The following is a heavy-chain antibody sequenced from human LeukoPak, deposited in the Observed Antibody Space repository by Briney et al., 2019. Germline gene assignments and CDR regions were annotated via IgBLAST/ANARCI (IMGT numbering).Heavy chain of an antibody. D-gene: IGHD3-22*01. CDR3: AKDYYYDSSGYTYFDY. V-gene: IGHV3-9*03. CDR1: GFTFNDYA. J-gene: IGHJ4*02. Sequence: GGSLRLSCVASGFTFNDYAMHWVRHAPGKGLEWVSGISWNSGTIGYADSVKGRFTISRDNAKNSLYLQMNSLRAEDMAFYYCAKDYYYDSSGYTYFDYWGRGALVTVSS. CDR2: ISWNSGTI.